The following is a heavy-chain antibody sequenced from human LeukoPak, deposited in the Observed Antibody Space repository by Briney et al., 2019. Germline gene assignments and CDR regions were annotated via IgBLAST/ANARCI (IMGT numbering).Heavy chain of an antibody. CDR1: GGSISSYY. D-gene: IGHD5-18*01. CDR3: ARVGGYRYGNDAFDI. J-gene: IGHJ3*02. Sequence: SETLSLTCTVSGGSISSYYWSWIRQPPGKGLEWIGYIYYSGSTNYNPSLKSRVTISVDTSKNQFSLKLSSVTAADTAVYYCARVGGYRYGNDAFDIWGQGTMVTVSS. V-gene: IGHV4-59*01. CDR2: IYYSGST.